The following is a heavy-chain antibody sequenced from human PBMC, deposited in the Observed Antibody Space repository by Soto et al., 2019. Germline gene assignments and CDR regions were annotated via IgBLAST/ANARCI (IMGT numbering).Heavy chain of an antibody. J-gene: IGHJ4*02. CDR2: IYFSGST. D-gene: IGHD3-16*01. CDR1: GGSINTYY. CDR3: ARERVMSMFDY. Sequence: SDTLSLACTVSGGSINTYYWSWIRQPPGRGLEWIGYIYFSGSTNYNPSLKSRVTMSIDTPKNQFSLKLNSATPADTAVYYCARERVMSMFDYWGQGTLVTVSS. V-gene: IGHV4-59*01.